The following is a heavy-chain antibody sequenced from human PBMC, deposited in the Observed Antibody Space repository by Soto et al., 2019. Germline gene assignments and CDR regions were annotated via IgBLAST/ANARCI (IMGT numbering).Heavy chain of an antibody. D-gene: IGHD1-1*01. CDR3: ARPGTTRDAFDS. CDR2: IYPGDSDT. J-gene: IGHJ3*02. Sequence: PGESLKISCMGSGYSFTDYWIAWVRQMPGKGLEWMGVIYPGDSDTRYSPSFQGQVTISADKSISTAYLQWSSLKASDTAMYDCARPGTTRDAFDSWGQGKMVTVSS. V-gene: IGHV5-51*01. CDR1: GYSFTDYW.